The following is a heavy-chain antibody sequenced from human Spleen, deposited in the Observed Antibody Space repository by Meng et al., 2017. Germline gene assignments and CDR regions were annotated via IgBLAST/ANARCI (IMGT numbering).Heavy chain of an antibody. D-gene: IGHD3-10*01. V-gene: IGHV3-74*01. CDR3: ARDHTVTFSYVSGYPGAPDY. Sequence: GGSLRLSCAASGFTFSNYWMHWVRQAPGKGLGWASAISSDASVTTYTDSVKGRFTISRDNAKNTLYLQRNSLRAEDTAVYYCARDHTVTFSYVSGYPGAPDYWGQGTMVTVSS. J-gene: IGHJ4*02. CDR1: GFTFSNYW. CDR2: ISSDASVT.